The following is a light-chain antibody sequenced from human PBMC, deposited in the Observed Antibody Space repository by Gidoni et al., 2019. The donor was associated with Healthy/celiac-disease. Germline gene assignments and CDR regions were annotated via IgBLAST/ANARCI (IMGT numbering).Light chain of an antibody. J-gene: IGKJ5*01. CDR2: AAS. CDR3: QQYYSTPMT. Sequence: IQMPQSPSSLSASVGDRVTITCQASQSISSYLNWYQQKPGKAPKLLIYAASTLESGVPSRFSGSGSGTDFTLTISSLQPEDFATYYCQQYYSTPMTFGQGTRLEIK. V-gene: IGKV1-39*01. CDR1: QSISSY.